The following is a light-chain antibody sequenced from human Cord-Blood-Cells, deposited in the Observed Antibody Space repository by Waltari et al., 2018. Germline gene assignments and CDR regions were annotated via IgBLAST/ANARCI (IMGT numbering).Light chain of an antibody. Sequence: QSALTQPASVAVSPGQLITISCTGTSSNVAGHNYVSWHQQYPGKTPNLMIYDVSKRPSGVSNRFFGSKSGNTASLTISGLQAEDEADYYCSSYTSSSTYVFGTGTKVTVL. CDR3: SSYTSSSTYV. J-gene: IGLJ1*01. V-gene: IGLV2-14*01. CDR1: SSNVAGHNY. CDR2: DVS.